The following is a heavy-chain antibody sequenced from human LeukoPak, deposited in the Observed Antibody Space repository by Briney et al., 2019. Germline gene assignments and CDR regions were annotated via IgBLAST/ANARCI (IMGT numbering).Heavy chain of an antibody. J-gene: IGHJ4*02. Sequence: SETLSLTCTVSGGSISSGSYYWTWIRQPPGKGMESIGYIFYSGSTNYNPSLKSRITISADTSKNQISLRLSSVTAADTAVYYCARHASAVAAPDYWGQGILVTVSS. D-gene: IGHD6-19*01. CDR1: GGSISSGSYY. V-gene: IGHV4-61*01. CDR3: ARHASAVAAPDY. CDR2: IFYSGST.